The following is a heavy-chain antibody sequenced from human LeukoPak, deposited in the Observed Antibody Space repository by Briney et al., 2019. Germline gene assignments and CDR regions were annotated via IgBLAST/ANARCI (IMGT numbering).Heavy chain of an antibody. CDR1: GGSFSGYY. D-gene: IGHD2-15*01. CDR3: AKVPDIVVVVWGAFDI. CDR2: INHSGST. V-gene: IGHV4-34*01. Sequence: PSETLSLTCAVYGGSFSGYYWSWIRQPPGKGLEWIGEINHSGSTNYNPSLKSRVTISVDTSKNQFSLKLSSVTAADTAVYYCAKVPDIVVVVWGAFDIWGQGTMVTVSS. J-gene: IGHJ3*02.